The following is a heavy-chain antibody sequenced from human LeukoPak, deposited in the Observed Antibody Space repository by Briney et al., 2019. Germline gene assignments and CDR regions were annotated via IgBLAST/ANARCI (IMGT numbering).Heavy chain of an antibody. V-gene: IGHV4-30-4*08. J-gene: IGHJ4*02. Sequence: PSQTLSLTCTVSGGSISSGDYYWSWIRQPPGKGLEWIGYIYYSGSTNYNPSLKSRVTISVDTSKNQFSLKPSSVTAADTAVYYCARHPQSAAGILDYWGQGTLVTVSS. D-gene: IGHD6-13*01. CDR1: GGSISSGDYY. CDR2: IYYSGST. CDR3: ARHPQSAAGILDY.